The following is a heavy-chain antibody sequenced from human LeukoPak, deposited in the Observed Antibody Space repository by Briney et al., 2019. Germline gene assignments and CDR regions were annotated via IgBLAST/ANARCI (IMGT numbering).Heavy chain of an antibody. CDR1: GFTFSGSA. Sequence: GGSLRLSCAASGFTFSGSAMHWVRQASGKGLEWVGRIRSKANSYATAYAASVKGRFTTSRDDSKNTVYLQMNSLKTEDTAVYYCTRHEEASGSYYNDVYWGQGTLVTVSS. J-gene: IGHJ4*02. CDR3: TRHEEASGSYYNDVY. D-gene: IGHD3-10*01. CDR2: IRSKANSYAT. V-gene: IGHV3-73*01.